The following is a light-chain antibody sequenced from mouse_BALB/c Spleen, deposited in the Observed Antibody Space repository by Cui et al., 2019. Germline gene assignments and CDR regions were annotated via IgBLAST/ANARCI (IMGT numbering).Light chain of an antibody. J-gene: IGKJ5*01. V-gene: IGKV4-58*01. Sequence: ENVLTQSPAIMAASLGQKVTMTCSASSSVSSSYLHWYQQKSGASPKPLIHRTSNLASGVPARFSGSGSGTSYSLTISSVEAKDDATYYCQQWSGYPFTFGAGTKLELK. CDR2: RTS. CDR3: QQWSGYPFT. CDR1: SSVSSSY.